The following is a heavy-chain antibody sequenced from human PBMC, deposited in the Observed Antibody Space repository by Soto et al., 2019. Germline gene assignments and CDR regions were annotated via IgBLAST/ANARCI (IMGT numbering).Heavy chain of an antibody. J-gene: IGHJ4*02. Sequence: QVTLKESGPVLVKPTETLTLTCTVSGFSLSNARMGVSWIRQPPGKALEWLAHIFSNDEKSYSTSLKSRLTISKDTSKSQVVLTMTNMDPVYTAPYYCARMRYSYGSPLDYWGQGTLVTVSS. CDR3: ARMRYSYGSPLDY. V-gene: IGHV2-26*01. CDR1: GFSLSNARMG. D-gene: IGHD5-18*01. CDR2: IFSNDEK.